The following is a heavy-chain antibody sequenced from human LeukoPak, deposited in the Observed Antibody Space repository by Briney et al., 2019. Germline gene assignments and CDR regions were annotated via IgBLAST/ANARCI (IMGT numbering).Heavy chain of an antibody. D-gene: IGHD3-10*01. CDR2: IWYDGSNK. J-gene: IGHJ6*04. Sequence: GGSLRLSCAASGFTFSSYGMHWVRQAPGKGLEWVAVIWYDGSNKYYADSVKGRFTISRDNSKNTLYLQMNSLRAEDTAVYYCASTRAVWFGDPGYYGMDVRGKGTTVTVSS. V-gene: IGHV3-33*01. CDR3: ASTRAVWFGDPGYYGMDV. CDR1: GFTFSSYG.